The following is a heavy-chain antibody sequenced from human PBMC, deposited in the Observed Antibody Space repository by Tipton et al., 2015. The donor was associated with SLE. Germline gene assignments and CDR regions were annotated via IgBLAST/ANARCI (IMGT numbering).Heavy chain of an antibody. CDR2: IYYSGNT. CDR3: ARGVPPYTIAH. CDR1: GGSISTTYN. V-gene: IGHV4-59*08. J-gene: IGHJ4*01. Sequence: TLSLTCTVSGGSISTTYNWGWIRQHPGKPLEWIGYIYYSGNTNYNPSLKSRVTISVDTSKNQFSLKLSSVTAADTAVYYCARGVPPYTIAHWGXGSLVTVSS. D-gene: IGHD3-16*01.